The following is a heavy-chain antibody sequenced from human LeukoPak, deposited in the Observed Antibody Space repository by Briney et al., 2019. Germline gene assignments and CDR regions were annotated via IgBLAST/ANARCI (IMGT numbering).Heavy chain of an antibody. CDR1: GYTFTSYA. CDR3: ARRLSYCSGGRCYGWFDP. J-gene: IGHJ5*02. Sequence: ASVKVSCKGSGYTFTSYAIGWVRQAPGQGLEWMGWISTYNGHTNYAQSLQGRVTMTTDTSTSTAYMELRSLRSDDTAVYYCARRLSYCSGGRCYGWFDPWGQGTLVTVSS. V-gene: IGHV1-18*01. D-gene: IGHD2-15*01. CDR2: ISTYNGHT.